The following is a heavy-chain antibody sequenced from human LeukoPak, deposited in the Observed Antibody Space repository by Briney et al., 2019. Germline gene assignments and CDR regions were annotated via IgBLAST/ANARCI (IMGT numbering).Heavy chain of an antibody. V-gene: IGHV1-58*01. J-gene: IGHJ4*02. CDR1: GFTFTSSA. Sequence: ASVKVSCKASGFTFTSSAVQWVRQARGQRLEWIGWIVVGSGNTNCAQKFQERVTITRDMSTSTAYMELSSLRSEDTAVYYCASSYCGGDCYIDYWGQGTLVTVSS. CDR3: ASSYCGGDCYIDY. CDR2: IVVGSGNT. D-gene: IGHD2-21*02.